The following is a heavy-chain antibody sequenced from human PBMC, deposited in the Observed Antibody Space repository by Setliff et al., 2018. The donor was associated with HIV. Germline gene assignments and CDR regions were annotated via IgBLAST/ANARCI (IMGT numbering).Heavy chain of an antibody. CDR3: ATLNEYAYQTGGWFDP. CDR1: GGGFSNHA. CDR2: IIPIFTTT. J-gene: IGHJ5*02. V-gene: IGHV1-69*13. D-gene: IGHD3-16*01. Sequence: SVKVSCKASGGGFSNHAITWVRQAPGQGLGWMGVIIPIFTTTDYAQKFRGRLTINADESTDTAHMELRSLRSADTAIYYCATLNEYAYQTGGWFDPWGQGTPVNVSS.